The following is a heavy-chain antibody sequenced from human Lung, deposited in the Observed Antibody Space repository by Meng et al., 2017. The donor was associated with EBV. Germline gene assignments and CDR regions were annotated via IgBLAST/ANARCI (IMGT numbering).Heavy chain of an antibody. Sequence: PPQHSGPWLVKPSEPLSLPCTVSGGSISSGGYYWSWIRQHPGKGLEWIGYIYYSGSTYYNPSLKSLVTISVDTSKNQFSLKLSSVTAADTAVYYCARARRGGHYFDYWGQGTLVTVSS. CDR3: ARARRGGHYFDY. CDR2: IYYSGST. V-gene: IGHV4-31*01. D-gene: IGHD4-23*01. CDR1: GGSISSGGYY. J-gene: IGHJ4*02.